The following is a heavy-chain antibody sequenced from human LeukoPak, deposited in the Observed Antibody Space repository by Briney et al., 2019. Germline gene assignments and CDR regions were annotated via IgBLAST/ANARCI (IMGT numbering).Heavy chain of an antibody. Sequence: SETLSLTCTVSGGSISSYYWSWIRQPPGKGLGWIGYIYYSGSTNYNPSLKSRVTISVDTSKNQFSLKLSSVTAADTAVYYCARRYCGGDCQFDYWGQGTLVTVSS. CDR2: IYYSGST. CDR1: GGSISSYY. J-gene: IGHJ4*02. V-gene: IGHV4-59*01. D-gene: IGHD2-21*02. CDR3: ARRYCGGDCQFDY.